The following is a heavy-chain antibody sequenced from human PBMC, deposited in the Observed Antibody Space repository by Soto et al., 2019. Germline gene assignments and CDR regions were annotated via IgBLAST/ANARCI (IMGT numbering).Heavy chain of an antibody. Sequence: TCTVSGGSISSYYCSWIRQPPGQGLEWRGGIXXXFXTXXXAXXXXGRVTITADKSTSTASMELSSLRSEDTAVYYCASWAPSRLDAFDIWGQGTMVTVSS. CDR3: ASWAPSRLDAFDI. CDR1: GGSISSYY. D-gene: IGHD3-16*01. V-gene: IGHV1-69*06. CDR2: IXXXFXTX. J-gene: IGHJ3*02.